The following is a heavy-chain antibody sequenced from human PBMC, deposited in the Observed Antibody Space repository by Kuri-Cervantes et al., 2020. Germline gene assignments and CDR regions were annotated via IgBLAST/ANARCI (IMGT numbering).Heavy chain of an antibody. CDR1: GGSISSYY. Sequence: ETLSLTCTVSGGSISSYYWSWIRQPPGKGLEWIGYIYYSGSTNYNPSLKSRVTISVDTSKNQFSLKLSSVTAADTAVYYCARFVIRGKTFDYWGQGTLVTVSS. D-gene: IGHD3-10*01. J-gene: IGHJ4*02. CDR2: IYYSGST. CDR3: ARFVIRGKTFDY. V-gene: IGHV4-59*13.